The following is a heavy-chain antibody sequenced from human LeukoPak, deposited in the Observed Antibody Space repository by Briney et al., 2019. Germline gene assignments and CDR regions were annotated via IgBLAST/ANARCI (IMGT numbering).Heavy chain of an antibody. Sequence: SETLSLTCAVSGGSISSYNWSWIRQPAGKGLEWIGRIYTSGSTNYNPSLKSRVTMSVDTTKNQFSLKLSSVTAADTAVYYCARGLQSGWSYYFDYWGQGTLVTVSS. V-gene: IGHV4-4*07. CDR2: IYTSGST. CDR3: ARGLQSGWSYYFDY. J-gene: IGHJ4*02. D-gene: IGHD6-19*01. CDR1: GGSISSYN.